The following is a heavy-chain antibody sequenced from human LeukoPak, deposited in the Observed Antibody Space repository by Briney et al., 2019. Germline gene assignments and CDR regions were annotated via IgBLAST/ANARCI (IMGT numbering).Heavy chain of an antibody. D-gene: IGHD3-10*01. J-gene: IGHJ3*02. CDR3: ARVGVYYYEAFDI. V-gene: IGHV3-66*01. CDR2: IYSGGST. CDR1: GFTVSSNY. Sequence: QTGGSLRLSFSASGFTVSSNYMSWVRQAPGKGLELVTVIYSGGSTYYADSMKGRLTISRDHSKNTLYLQMNSLRAEDTAVYYCARVGVYYYEAFDIWGQGTMVTVSS.